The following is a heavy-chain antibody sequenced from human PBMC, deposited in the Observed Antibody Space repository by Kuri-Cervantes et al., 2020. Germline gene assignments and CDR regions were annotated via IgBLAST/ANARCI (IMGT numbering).Heavy chain of an antibody. CDR1: GFTFSSYA. J-gene: IGHJ4*02. V-gene: IGHV3-23*01. CDR2: ISGSGGST. D-gene: IGHD3-22*01. CDR3: AKYLVDSSGHYYTGFDY. Sequence: GESLKISCAASGFTFSSYAMHWVRQAPGKGLEWVSAISGSGGSTYYADSVKGRFTISRDNSKNTLYLQMNSLRAEDTAVYYCAKYLVDSSGHYYTGFDYWGQGTLVTVSS.